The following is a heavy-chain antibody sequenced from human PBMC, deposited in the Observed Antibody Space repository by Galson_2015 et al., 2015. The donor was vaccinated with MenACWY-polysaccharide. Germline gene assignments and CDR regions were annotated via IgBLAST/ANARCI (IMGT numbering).Heavy chain of an antibody. V-gene: IGHV1-18*01. CDR2: ISAYNGNT. CDR3: ARDKGPTVTYDGNFDY. CDR1: GYTFTSYG. D-gene: IGHD4-17*01. Sequence: SVKVSCKASGYTFTSYGISWVRQAPGQGLEWVGWISAYNGNTNYAQKLQGRVTMTTDTSTSTAYMELRSLRSDDTAVYYCARDKGPTVTYDGNFDYWGQGTLVTVSS. J-gene: IGHJ4*02.